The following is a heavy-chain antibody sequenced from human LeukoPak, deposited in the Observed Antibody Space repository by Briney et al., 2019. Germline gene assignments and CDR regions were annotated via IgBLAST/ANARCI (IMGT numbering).Heavy chain of an antibody. Sequence: SETLSLTCTVSGGSISSGDYYWSWIRQPPGKGLEWIGYIYYSGSTYYNPSLKSRVTISVDTSKNQFSLKLSSVTAADTAVYYCARDRVRGNSNPFFDYWGQGTLVTVSS. V-gene: IGHV4-30-4*02. J-gene: IGHJ4*02. D-gene: IGHD4-11*01. CDR3: ARDRVRGNSNPFFDY. CDR1: GGSISSGDYY. CDR2: IYYSGST.